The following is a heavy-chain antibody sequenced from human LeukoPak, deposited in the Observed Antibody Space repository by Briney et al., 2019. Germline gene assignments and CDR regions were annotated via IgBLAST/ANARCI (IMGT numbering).Heavy chain of an antibody. J-gene: IGHJ4*02. V-gene: IGHV4-61*01. Sequence: PSETLSLTCTVSGGSVSSGSYYWSWIRQPPGKGLEWIGYIYYSGSTNYNPSLKSRVTISVDTSKNQFSLKLSSVTAAGTAVYYCARTVEWFGELRGFYFDYWGQGTLVTVSS. CDR2: IYYSGST. CDR1: GGSVSSGSYY. D-gene: IGHD3-10*01. CDR3: ARTVEWFGELRGFYFDY.